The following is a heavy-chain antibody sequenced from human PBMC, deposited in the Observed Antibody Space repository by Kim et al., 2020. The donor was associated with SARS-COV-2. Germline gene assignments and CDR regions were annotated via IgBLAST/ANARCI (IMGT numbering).Heavy chain of an antibody. CDR2: VDHSGTT. D-gene: IGHD3-22*01. Sequence: SETLSLTCVVSGASISSSSCWRWVRQPPGKGLEWIGEVDHSGTTSYNVSFKSRVTISVDNSKNQFSLRLNSVSAADTAVYYCARGASSAWTLSAWFDPWG. J-gene: IGHJ5*02. CDR3: ARGASSAWTLSAWFDP. CDR1: GASISSSSC. V-gene: IGHV4-4*02.